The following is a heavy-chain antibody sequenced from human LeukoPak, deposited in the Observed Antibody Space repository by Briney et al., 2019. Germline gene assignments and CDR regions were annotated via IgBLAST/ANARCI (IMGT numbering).Heavy chain of an antibody. CDR1: GYSISSGFY. D-gene: IGHD3-3*01. CDR2: IYPSGNT. Sequence: SETLSLTCTVSGYSISSGFYWAWIRQPPGKGLEWIGNIYPSGNTYYTPSLKSRVTISLDTSKNQFSLKLSSVTAADTAVYYCARDGYDFWSGYSPFDPWGQGTLVTVSS. J-gene: IGHJ5*02. V-gene: IGHV4-38-2*02. CDR3: ARDGYDFWSGYSPFDP.